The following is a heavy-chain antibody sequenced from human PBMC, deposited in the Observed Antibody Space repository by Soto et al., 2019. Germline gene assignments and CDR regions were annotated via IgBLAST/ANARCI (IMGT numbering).Heavy chain of an antibody. CDR1: GGSISSGGYS. J-gene: IGHJ4*02. Sequence: SETLSLTCAVSGGSISSGGYSWSWIRQPPGKGLEWIGYIYHSGSTYYNPSLKSRVTISVDRSKNQFSLKLSSVTAADTAVYYCARAYSSSSAVAFDYWGQGTLVTVYS. CDR2: IYHSGST. D-gene: IGHD6-6*01. CDR3: ARAYSSSSAVAFDY. V-gene: IGHV4-30-2*01.